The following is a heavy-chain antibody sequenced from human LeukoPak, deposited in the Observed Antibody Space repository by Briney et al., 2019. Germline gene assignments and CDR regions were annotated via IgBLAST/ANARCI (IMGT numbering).Heavy chain of an antibody. J-gene: IGHJ3*02. D-gene: IGHD5-18*01. V-gene: IGHV3-30*18. Sequence: GGSLRFSCAASGFTFSSYGMHWVRQAPGKGMEWVAVISYDGSNKYYADSVKGRFTISRDNSKNTLYLQMNSLRADDTAVYYCAKDRRYSGNDAFDIWGQGTMVTVSS. CDR1: GFTFSSYG. CDR2: ISYDGSNK. CDR3: AKDRRYSGNDAFDI.